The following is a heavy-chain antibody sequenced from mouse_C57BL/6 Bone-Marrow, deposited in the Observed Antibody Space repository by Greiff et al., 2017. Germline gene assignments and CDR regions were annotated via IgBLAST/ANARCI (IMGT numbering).Heavy chain of an antibody. CDR2: IGSGSSTI. CDR1: GFTFSDYG. V-gene: IGHV5-17*01. D-gene: IGHD1-1*01. J-gene: IGHJ3*01. CDR3: ARPLYYGSSSFAY. Sequence: EVKVEESGGGLVKPGGSLKLSCAASGFTFSDYGMHWVRQAPEKGLEWVAYIGSGSSTIYYADTVKGRFTISRDNAKNTLFLQMTSLRSEDTAMYYCARPLYYGSSSFAYWGQGTLVTVSA.